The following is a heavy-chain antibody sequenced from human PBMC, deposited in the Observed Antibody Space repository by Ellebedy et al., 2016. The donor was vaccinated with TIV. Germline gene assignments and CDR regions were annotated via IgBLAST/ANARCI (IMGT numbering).Heavy chain of an antibody. CDR3: ARAPQQLHYYYNGMDV. CDR1: GYSFTNYW. J-gene: IGHJ6*02. V-gene: IGHV5-51*01. CDR2: ISPADSDT. D-gene: IGHD3-10*01. Sequence: TVSCKGSGYSFTNYWIGWVRQMPGKGLEWMGFISPADSDTRYRPSFQGQVTISADKSINTAYLQWSSLQASDTAMYYCARAPQQLHYYYNGMDVWGQGTTVTVSS.